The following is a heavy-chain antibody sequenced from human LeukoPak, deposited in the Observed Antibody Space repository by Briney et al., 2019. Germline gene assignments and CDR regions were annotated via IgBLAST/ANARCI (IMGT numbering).Heavy chain of an antibody. CDR2: FDPEDGET. CDR3: ARGRYCSSTSCYTWFDP. CDR1: GYTLTELS. V-gene: IGHV1-24*01. D-gene: IGHD2-2*02. Sequence: ASVKVSCKVSGYTLTELSMHWVRQAPGKGLEWMGGFDPEDGETIYAQKFQGRVTMTEDTSTDTAYMELSSLRSEDTAVYYCARGRYCSSTSCYTWFDPWGQGTLVTVSS. J-gene: IGHJ5*02.